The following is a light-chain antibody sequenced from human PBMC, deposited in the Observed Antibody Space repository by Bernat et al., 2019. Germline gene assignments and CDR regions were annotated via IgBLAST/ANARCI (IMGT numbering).Light chain of an antibody. CDR1: SSNIGSNV. CDR3: AAWDDSLNAWV. CDR2: ANN. Sequence: SVLTQPPSASGTPGQRVTISCSGSSSNIGSNVVSWYQQLPGTAPKLLIYANNQRPSGVPDRFSGSKSGTSASLAISGLQSEVEADYYCAAWDDSLNAWVFGGGTKLTVL. V-gene: IGLV1-44*01. J-gene: IGLJ3*02.